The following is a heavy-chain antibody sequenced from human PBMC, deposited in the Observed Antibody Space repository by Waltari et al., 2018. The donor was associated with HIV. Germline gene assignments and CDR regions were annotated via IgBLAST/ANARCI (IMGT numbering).Heavy chain of an antibody. Sequence: EVQLVESGGGLVKPGRSMRLSCEASGFPFDNYAMHWVRQAPGKGRGGVAGISWNRGSIGYADSVKGRFTISRDNAKNSLYLQMNSLRAEDTALYYCAKDSTAMAIDYWGQGTLVTVSS. CDR2: ISWNRGSI. D-gene: IGHD5-18*01. J-gene: IGHJ4*02. V-gene: IGHV3-9*01. CDR3: AKDSTAMAIDY. CDR1: GFPFDNYA.